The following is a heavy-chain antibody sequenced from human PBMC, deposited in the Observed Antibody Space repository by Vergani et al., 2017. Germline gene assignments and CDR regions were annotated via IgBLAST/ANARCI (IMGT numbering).Heavy chain of an antibody. D-gene: IGHD3-10*01. Sequence: QVQLQESGPGLVKPSETLSLTCAVSGYSISSGYYWGWIRQPPGKGLEWIGSIYHSGSTYYNPSLKSRVTISVDTSKNQFSLKLRSVTAADTAVYYCARLASVRGVMTQNWFDPWGQGTLVTVSS. CDR1: GYSISSGYY. CDR2: IYHSGST. V-gene: IGHV4-38-2*01. CDR3: ARLASVRGVMTQNWFDP. J-gene: IGHJ5*02.